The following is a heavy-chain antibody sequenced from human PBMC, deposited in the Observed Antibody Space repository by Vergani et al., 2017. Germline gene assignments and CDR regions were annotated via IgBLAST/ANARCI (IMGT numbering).Heavy chain of an antibody. V-gene: IGHV3-11*01. CDR2: ISSSGSTI. Sequence: QVQLVESGGGLVKPGGSLRLSCAASGFTFSDYYMSWIRQAPGKGLEWVSYISSSGSTIYYADSVKGRFTISRDNAKNSLYLQMNSLRAEDTAVYYCAKEDAGYSSSWYASYYFDYWGQGTLVTVSS. CDR3: AKEDAGYSSSWYASYYFDY. CDR1: GFTFSDYY. J-gene: IGHJ4*02. D-gene: IGHD6-13*01.